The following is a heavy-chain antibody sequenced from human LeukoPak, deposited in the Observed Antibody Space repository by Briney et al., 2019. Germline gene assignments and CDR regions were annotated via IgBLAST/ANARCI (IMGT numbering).Heavy chain of an antibody. V-gene: IGHV3-9*01. D-gene: IGHD6-13*01. J-gene: IGHJ4*02. CDR2: ISWNSTSV. CDR1: GFTFDDYG. Sequence: GRSLRLSCEASGFTFDDYGMPWVRQAPGKGLEWVSTISWNSTSVGYVDSVKGRFTISRDNAKKTLYLQMNSLRPEDTALYYCAKDYGYSSSWYDYWGQGTLVTVSS. CDR3: AKDYGYSSSWYDY.